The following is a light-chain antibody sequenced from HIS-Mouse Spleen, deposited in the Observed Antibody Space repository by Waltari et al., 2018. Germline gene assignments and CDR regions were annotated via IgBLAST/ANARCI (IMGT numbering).Light chain of an antibody. CDR3: SSYAGSNNLV. J-gene: IGLJ2*01. V-gene: IGLV2-8*01. CDR2: EVS. CDR1: SSDVGGYNY. Sequence: QSALTQPPSASGSPGQSVTISCTGTSSDVGGYNYVSWYQQHPGKAPKLMICEVSKRPSWVPDRFVGSNSANTASLAVSGLQAEDEADYYCSSYAGSNNLVFGGGTKLTVL.